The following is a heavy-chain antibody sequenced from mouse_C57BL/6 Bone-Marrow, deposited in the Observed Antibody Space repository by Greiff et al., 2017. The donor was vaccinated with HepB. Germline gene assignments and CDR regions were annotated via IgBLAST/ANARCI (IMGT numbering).Heavy chain of an antibody. J-gene: IGHJ2*01. CDR1: GYTFTSYW. Sequence: QVQLQQPGAELVMPGASVKLSCKASGYTFTSYWMHWVKQRPGQGLEWIGEIDPSDSYTNYNQKFKGKSTLTVDKSSSTAYMKLSSLTSEDSAVYYCARRTAQAKDYFDYWGQGTTLTVSS. V-gene: IGHV1-69*01. CDR3: ARRTAQAKDYFDY. CDR2: IDPSDSYT. D-gene: IGHD3-2*02.